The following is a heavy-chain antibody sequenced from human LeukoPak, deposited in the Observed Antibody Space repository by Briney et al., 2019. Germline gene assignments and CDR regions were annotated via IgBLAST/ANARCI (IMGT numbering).Heavy chain of an antibody. D-gene: IGHD1-26*01. V-gene: IGHV4-4*02. CDR3: ARDLHSGAYTFDY. CDR2: IYHSGST. J-gene: IGHJ4*02. CDR1: GGSISSGNW. Sequence: SGTLSLTCAVSGGSISSGNWWSWVRQPPGKGLEWIGEIYHSGSTNYNPSLKSRVTISVDKSKNQFSLKLSSVTAADTAVYYCARDLHSGAYTFDYWGQGTLVTVSS.